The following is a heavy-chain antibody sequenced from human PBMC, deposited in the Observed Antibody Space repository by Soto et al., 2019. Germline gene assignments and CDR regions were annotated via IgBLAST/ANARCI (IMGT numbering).Heavy chain of an antibody. CDR3: AKDFGVRYFYNVMEV. Sequence: GGSLRLSCAASGFTFSSYAMSWVRQAPGKGLEWVSAISGSGGSTYYADSVKGRFTISRDNSKNTLYLQMNSLRAEDTAVYFCAKDFGVRYFYNVMEVWGPGTTVTVSS. V-gene: IGHV3-23*01. J-gene: IGHJ6*02. CDR1: GFTFSSYA. CDR2: ISGSGGST. D-gene: IGHD3-10*01.